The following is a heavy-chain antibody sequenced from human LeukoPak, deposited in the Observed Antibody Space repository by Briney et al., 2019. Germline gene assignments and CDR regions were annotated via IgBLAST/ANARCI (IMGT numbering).Heavy chain of an antibody. D-gene: IGHD4-17*01. CDR3: AGGGGYGDYGYVDN. CDR1: GGSISRYY. V-gene: IGHV4-4*07. Sequence: SETLSLTCTVSGGSISRYYWSWIRQPAGKGLECIGHIYTSGSTNYNPSLQSRVTTSVDASKNQFSLKLSSVPAADTAVYYGAGGGGYGDYGYVDNWGQGTLVTVSS. J-gene: IGHJ4*02. CDR2: IYTSGST.